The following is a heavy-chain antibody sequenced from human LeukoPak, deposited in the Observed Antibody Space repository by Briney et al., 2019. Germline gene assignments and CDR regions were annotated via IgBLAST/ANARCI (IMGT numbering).Heavy chain of an antibody. CDR3: ALSRGSPGWFDP. CDR1: GGTFSSYA. D-gene: IGHD3-10*01. J-gene: IGHJ5*02. V-gene: IGHV1-69*05. Sequence: ASVKVSCKASGGTFSSYAISWVRQAPGQGLEWMGGIIPIFCTANYAQKFQGRVTITTDESTSTAYMELSSLRSEDTAVYYCALSRGSPGWFDPWGQGTLVTVSS. CDR2: IIPIFCTA.